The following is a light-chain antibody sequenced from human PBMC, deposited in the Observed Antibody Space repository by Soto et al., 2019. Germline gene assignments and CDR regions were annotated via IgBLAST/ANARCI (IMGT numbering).Light chain of an antibody. Sequence: IKMTQSPSTLSASVGDRVTITCRASHHIDAWLAWYQQKPGKAPKVLLYKASILESGVPSRFSGSGSGTEFTLTISSLQPDDSATYYCQQHSNYPLTFGGGTKVEIK. CDR2: KAS. V-gene: IGKV1-5*03. J-gene: IGKJ4*01. CDR1: HHIDAW. CDR3: QQHSNYPLT.